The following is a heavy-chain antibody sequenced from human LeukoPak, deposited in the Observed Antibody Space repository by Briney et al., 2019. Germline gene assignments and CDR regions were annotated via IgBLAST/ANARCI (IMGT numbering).Heavy chain of an antibody. J-gene: IGHJ4*02. CDR1: GFTFNLAW. Sequence: GGSLRLSCAASGFTFNLAWMSWVRQTPGKGLQWVARIAVTPDGPATDYATPVRGRFTISRDDSRNMVYLQMSSLRTDDTAVYYCVWSSTWDKRFYLDQWGQGTLVTVSS. CDR3: VWSSTWDKRFYLDQ. CDR2: IAVTPDGPAT. V-gene: IGHV3-15*04. D-gene: IGHD6-6*01.